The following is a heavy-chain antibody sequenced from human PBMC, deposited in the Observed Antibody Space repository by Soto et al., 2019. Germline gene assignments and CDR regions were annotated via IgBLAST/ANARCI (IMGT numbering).Heavy chain of an antibody. D-gene: IGHD3-3*01. Sequence: EEQLVPSGGGLVQPGGSLRLSCAASGFSFSSYDLFWVRQAPGKGLEYVSAVSRNGINTYYANSVKGRFTISRDNSKNIMYLQMGTLRAEDMAVYYCAITYYDFDVWGKGTTVIVSS. CDR3: AITYYDFDV. V-gene: IGHV3-64*01. J-gene: IGHJ6*04. CDR1: GFSFSSYD. CDR2: VSRNGINT.